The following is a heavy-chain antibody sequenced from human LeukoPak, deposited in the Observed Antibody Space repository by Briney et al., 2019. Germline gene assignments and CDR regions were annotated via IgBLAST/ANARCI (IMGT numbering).Heavy chain of an antibody. CDR2: ISWNSGSI. V-gene: IGHV3-9*01. CDR1: GFTFDDYA. CDR3: ARVLDTAMVWAYFDY. Sequence: GRSLRLSCAASGFTFDDYAMHWVRQAPGKGLEWVSGISWNSGSIGYADSVKGRFTISRDNAKNSLYLQMNSLRAEDTAVYYCARVLDTAMVWAYFDYWGQGTLVTVSS. J-gene: IGHJ4*02. D-gene: IGHD5-18*01.